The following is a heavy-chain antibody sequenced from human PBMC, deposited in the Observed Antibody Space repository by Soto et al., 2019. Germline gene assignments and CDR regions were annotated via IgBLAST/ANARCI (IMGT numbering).Heavy chain of an antibody. Sequence: QVHLVQSGAEVKKPGASVKVSCKGSGYAFTTYGITWVRQAPGQGLEWMGWISAHNGNTNYAQKLQGSVTVNRATSTSTAYMELRRLRADDKAVYYCARGGEGDYWGQGALVTVSS. D-gene: IGHD3-16*01. J-gene: IGHJ4*02. CDR3: ARGGEGDY. CDR1: GYAFTTYG. CDR2: ISAHNGNT. V-gene: IGHV1-18*01.